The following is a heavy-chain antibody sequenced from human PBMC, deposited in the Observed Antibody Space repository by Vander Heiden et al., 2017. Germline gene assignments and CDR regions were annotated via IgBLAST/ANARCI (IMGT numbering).Heavy chain of an antibody. CDR3: ARDQWTITGQALDY. D-gene: IGHD1-20*01. J-gene: IGHJ4*02. CDR2: IWYDGSNK. V-gene: IGHV3-33*01. Sequence: QVQLLESGGGVVQPGRSLRRSCAASGFTFSSYGMHWVRQAPGKGLEWVAVIWYDGSNKYYADSVKGRFTISRDNSKNTLYLQMNSLRAEDTAVYYCARDQWTITGQALDYWGQGTLVTVSS. CDR1: GFTFSSYG.